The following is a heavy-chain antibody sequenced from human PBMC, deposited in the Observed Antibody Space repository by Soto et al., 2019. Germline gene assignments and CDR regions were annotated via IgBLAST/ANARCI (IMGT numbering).Heavy chain of an antibody. CDR2: IIPIFGTA. D-gene: IGHD3-10*01. V-gene: IGHV1-69*01. J-gene: IGHJ6*02. CDR3: ARLIPLPLIRGVNQNGMDV. CDR1: GGTFSSYA. Sequence: QVQLVQSGAEVKKPGSSVKVSCKASGGTFSSYAISWVRQAPGQGLEWMGGIIPIFGTANYAQKFQGRVTITADESTSTAYMELSSLRSEDTAVYYCARLIPLPLIRGVNQNGMDVWGQGTTVTVSS.